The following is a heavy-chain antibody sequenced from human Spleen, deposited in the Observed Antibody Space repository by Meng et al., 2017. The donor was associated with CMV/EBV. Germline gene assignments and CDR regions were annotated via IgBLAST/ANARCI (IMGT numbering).Heavy chain of an antibody. J-gene: IGHJ4*02. V-gene: IGHV3-21*01. Sequence: ASGFNFSSCSMNWVRQAPGKGLEGVSCVNSSSSYIYYADSVKGRFTNSRDNAKNSMYLQMNSLKTEETAVYYCARDRLSSRHGSDYWGQGTLVTVSS. CDR2: VNSSSSYI. CDR1: GFNFSSCS. CDR3: ARDRLSSRHGSDY. D-gene: IGHD6-13*01.